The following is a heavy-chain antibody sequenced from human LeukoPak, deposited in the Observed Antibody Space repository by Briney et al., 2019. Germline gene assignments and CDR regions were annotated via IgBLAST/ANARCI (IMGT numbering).Heavy chain of an antibody. CDR1: GFTFTNAW. D-gene: IGHD2-15*01. CDR3: ASDVPENAAQIDY. CDR2: IRSKSDGGTT. J-gene: IGHJ4*02. Sequence: GGSLRLSCAASGFTFTNAWMSWVRQAPGKGLELVGRIRSKSDGGTTEYAAPVKGRFTISRDDSTNTLYLQMTSLKTDDTALYYCASDVPENAAQIDYWGQGTLVTVSS. V-gene: IGHV3-15*01.